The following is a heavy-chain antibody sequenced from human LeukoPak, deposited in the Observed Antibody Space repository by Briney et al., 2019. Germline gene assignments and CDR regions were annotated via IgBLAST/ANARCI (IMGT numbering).Heavy chain of an antibody. CDR2: INHSGST. D-gene: IGHD6-19*01. J-gene: IGHJ4*02. V-gene: IGHV4-34*01. CDR3: ARSIAVAPSFGY. Sequence: PSEPLSLTCAVYGGSFSGYYWTWIRQSPGKGLEWIGEINHSGSTNYNPSLKSRVTISVDTSKNQFSLKLSSVTAADTAVYYCARSIAVAPSFGYWGQGTLVTVSS. CDR1: GGSFSGYY.